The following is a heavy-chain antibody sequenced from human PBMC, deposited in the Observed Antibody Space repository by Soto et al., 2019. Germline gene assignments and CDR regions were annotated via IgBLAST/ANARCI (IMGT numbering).Heavy chain of an antibody. V-gene: IGHV1-3*01. CDR3: ARDILSVGPRANDAFDV. D-gene: IGHD2-8*02. CDR1: GFKFGDNL. Sequence: QVQLVQSGAEVRKPGASVNISCWASGFKFGDNLINWVRQAPGQSLEWMGWINPDNGNTRYSQTFRGRVTISRHSSASIAYVEVTDLTSEDTAVYYCARDILSVGPRANDAFDVWGQGTMVSVSS. CDR2: INPDNGNT. J-gene: IGHJ3*01.